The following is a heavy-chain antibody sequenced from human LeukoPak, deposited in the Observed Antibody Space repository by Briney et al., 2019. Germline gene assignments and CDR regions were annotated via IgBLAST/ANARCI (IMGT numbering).Heavy chain of an antibody. CDR2: IVVGSGNT. CDR1: GYTFTDYY. CDR3: AAAYYDILTGYFFVFDY. Sequence: SVKVSCKASGYTFTDYYIHWVRQAPGQGLEWIGWIVVGSGNTNYAQKFQERVTITRDMSTSTAYMELSSLRSEDTAVYYCAAAYYDILTGYFFVFDYWGQGTLVTVSS. J-gene: IGHJ4*02. V-gene: IGHV1-58*02. D-gene: IGHD3-9*01.